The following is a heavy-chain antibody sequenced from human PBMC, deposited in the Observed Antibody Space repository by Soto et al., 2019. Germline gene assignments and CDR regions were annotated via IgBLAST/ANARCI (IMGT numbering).Heavy chain of an antibody. CDR3: ARNPLGYDSSGPIDY. Sequence: PSETRSLTCTVSGGSISSGGYYWSWIRQHPGKGLEWIGYIYYSGSTYYNPSLKSRVTISVDTSKNQFSLKLSSVTAADTAVYYCARNPLGYDSSGPIDYWGQGTLVTVSS. CDR1: GGSISSGGYY. J-gene: IGHJ4*02. D-gene: IGHD3-22*01. CDR2: IYYSGST. V-gene: IGHV4-31*03.